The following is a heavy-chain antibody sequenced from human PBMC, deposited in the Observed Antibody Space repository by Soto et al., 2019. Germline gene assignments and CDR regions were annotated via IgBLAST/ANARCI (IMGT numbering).Heavy chain of an antibody. J-gene: IGHJ4*02. D-gene: IGHD6-25*01. CDR3: GHRKDLSAAGPDRKNVFPY. V-gene: IGHV2-5*02. Sequence: QITLKESGPTLVKPTQTLTLTCTFSVFSLSTSGVGVGWISQPPGKALKRLAMVYLDDDKRYSPSLQSRLTITSDNSKNQLVLTMTNIYPVNRATYDCGHRKDLSAAGPDRKNVFPYLGQGTLVTFSS. CDR2: VYLDDDK. CDR1: VFSLSTSGVG.